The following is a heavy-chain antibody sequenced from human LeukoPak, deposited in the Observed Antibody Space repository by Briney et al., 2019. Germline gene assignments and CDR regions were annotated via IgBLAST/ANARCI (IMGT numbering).Heavy chain of an antibody. D-gene: IGHD6-13*01. Sequence: ASVKVSCKASGYTFTCYYMHWVRQAPGQGLEWMGWINPNSGGTNYAQKFQGRVTMTRDTSISTAYMELSRLRSDDTAVYYCARDLGSSWYERGGAFDIWGQGTMVTVSS. CDR1: GYTFTCYY. V-gene: IGHV1-2*02. CDR3: ARDLGSSWYERGGAFDI. J-gene: IGHJ3*02. CDR2: INPNSGGT.